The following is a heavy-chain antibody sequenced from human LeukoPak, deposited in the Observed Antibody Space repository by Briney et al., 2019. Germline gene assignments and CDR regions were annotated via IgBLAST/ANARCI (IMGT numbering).Heavy chain of an antibody. J-gene: IGHJ4*02. CDR1: GYTFTGYY. V-gene: IGHV1-2*02. D-gene: IGHD3-3*01. CDR3: ARARSEFWSGYYTHFDY. CDR2: INPNSGGT. Sequence: GASVKVSCKASGYTFTGYYMHWVRQAPGQGLEWMGWINPNSGGTNYAQKFQGRVTMTRDTSISTAYMELSRLRSDDTAVYYRARARSEFWSGYYTHFDYWGQGTLVTVSS.